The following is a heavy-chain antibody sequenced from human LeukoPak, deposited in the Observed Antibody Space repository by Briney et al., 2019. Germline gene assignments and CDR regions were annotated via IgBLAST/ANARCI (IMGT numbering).Heavy chain of an antibody. CDR3: ARYGDYDFWSGYSSSPSGHNWFDP. Sequence: PSETLSLTCTVSGGSISSYYWSWIRQPAGKGLEWIGRIYTSGSTNYNPSLKSRVTMSVDTSKNQFSLKLSSVTAADTAVYYCARYGDYDFWSGYSSSPSGHNWFDPWGQGTLVTVSS. CDR1: GGSISSYY. J-gene: IGHJ5*02. D-gene: IGHD3-3*01. CDR2: IYTSGST. V-gene: IGHV4-4*07.